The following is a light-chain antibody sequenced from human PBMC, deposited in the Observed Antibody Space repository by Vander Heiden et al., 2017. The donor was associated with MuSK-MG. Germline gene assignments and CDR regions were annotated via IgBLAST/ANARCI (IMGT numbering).Light chain of an antibody. V-gene: IGKV1-33*01. Sequence: DIQMTQSPSSLSASVGDRVTITCQASQEIRNYLNWYQQKPGKAPKLLIYDASNLEKGVPSRFSGSGSGTDFTFTISSLQPEDVATYYCQQDDNLPVTFGRGTKVEIK. J-gene: IGKJ4*01. CDR1: QEIRNY. CDR2: DAS. CDR3: QQDDNLPVT.